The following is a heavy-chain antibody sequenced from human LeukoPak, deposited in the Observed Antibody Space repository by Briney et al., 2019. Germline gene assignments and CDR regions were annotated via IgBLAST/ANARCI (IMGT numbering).Heavy chain of an antibody. CDR1: GFTVSSNY. CDR3: ARDSSSTVWSDYYYGMDV. J-gene: IGHJ6*02. V-gene: IGHV3-66*01. D-gene: IGHD6-6*01. Sequence: GGSLRLSCAASGFTVSSNYMTWVRQAPGKGLEWVSVIYSGGSTYYTDSVKGRFTISRDNAKHSLYLQMNSLRAEDTAVYYCARDSSSTVWSDYYYGMDVWGQGTTVTVSS. CDR2: IYSGGST.